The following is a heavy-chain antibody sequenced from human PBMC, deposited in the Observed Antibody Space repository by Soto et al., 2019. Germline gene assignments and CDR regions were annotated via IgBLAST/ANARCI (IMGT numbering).Heavy chain of an antibody. J-gene: IGHJ4*02. CDR1: GGIFSTYA. Sequence: QVQLVQSGAEVKKPGSSVKVSCKASGGIFSTYAISWLRQAPWQGLEWMGCIIPLFGTPNYAQRFQGRSNITADESTSTAYMELSRLRSEDTAVYYCARDRDDYGSGNYYNRIDFWGQGTLVTVSS. V-gene: IGHV1-69*01. CDR2: IIPLFGTP. CDR3: ARDRDDYGSGNYYNRIDF. D-gene: IGHD3-10*01.